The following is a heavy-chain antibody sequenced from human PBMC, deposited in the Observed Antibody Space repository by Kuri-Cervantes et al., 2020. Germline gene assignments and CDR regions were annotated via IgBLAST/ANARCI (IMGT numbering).Heavy chain of an antibody. V-gene: IGHV1-8*02. Sequence: ASVKVSCKASGYTFTSYYMHWVRQASGQGLEWMGWMNPNSGNTGYAQKFQGRVTMTRNTSISTAYMELSSLRSEDTAVYYCAAVGDIVGATSRRTGDAFDIWGQGTMVTVSS. CDR2: MNPNSGNT. CDR3: AAVGDIVGATSRRTGDAFDI. J-gene: IGHJ3*02. D-gene: IGHD1-26*01. CDR1: GYTFTSYY.